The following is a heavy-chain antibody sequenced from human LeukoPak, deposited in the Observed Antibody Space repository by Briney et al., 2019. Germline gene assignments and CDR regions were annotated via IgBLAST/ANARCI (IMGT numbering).Heavy chain of an antibody. CDR3: ARYGFSSSWQGGWHAFDI. D-gene: IGHD6-13*01. J-gene: IGHJ3*02. CDR1: GYTLTSYY. Sequence: ASVKVSCKASGYTLTSYYMHWVRQAPGQGLEWMGIINPTVGDTIYAQKFQGRVTMTRDMSSSTVYMELSSLRSDDTAVYYCARYGFSSSWQGGWHAFDIWGQGTMVTVSS. V-gene: IGHV1-46*01. CDR2: INPTVGDT.